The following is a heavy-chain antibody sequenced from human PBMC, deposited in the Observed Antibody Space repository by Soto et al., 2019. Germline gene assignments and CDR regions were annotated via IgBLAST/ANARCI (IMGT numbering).Heavy chain of an antibody. CDR2: MNPNSGNT. CDR1: GYTFTSYD. J-gene: IGHJ5*02. D-gene: IGHD3-10*01. CDR3: ARPLRSGVNWFDP. V-gene: IGHV1-8*01. Sequence: ASVKVSCKASGYTFTSYDINWVRQATGQGLERMGWMNPNSGNTGYAQKFQGRVTMTRNTSISTAYMELSSLRSEDTAVYYCARPLRSGVNWFDPWGQGTLVTVSS.